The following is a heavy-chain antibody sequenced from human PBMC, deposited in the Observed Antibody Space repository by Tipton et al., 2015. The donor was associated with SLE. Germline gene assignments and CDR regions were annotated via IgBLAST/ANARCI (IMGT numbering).Heavy chain of an antibody. V-gene: IGHV4-30-4*01. CDR2: IYYSGNT. CDR1: GGSFSGYY. Sequence: TLSLTCAVYGGSFSGYYWSWIRQPPGKGLEWIGFIYYSGNTYYNPSLKSRVTISVDTSKNQFSLKLGSVTAADTAVYYCARDPLGYWGQGTLVTVSS. CDR3: ARDPLGY. J-gene: IGHJ4*02. D-gene: IGHD7-27*01.